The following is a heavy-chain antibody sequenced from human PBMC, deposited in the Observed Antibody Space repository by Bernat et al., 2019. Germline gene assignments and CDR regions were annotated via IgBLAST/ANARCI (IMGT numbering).Heavy chain of an antibody. D-gene: IGHD1-26*01. J-gene: IGHJ4*02. CDR3: AREEGASRNYDY. V-gene: IGHV3-33*01. CDR1: GFTFSRYG. CDR2: ILYDGSNK. Sequence: QVQLVESGGGVVQPGRSRRLSCAASGFTFSRYGMHWVRQAPGKGLEWVAVILYDGSNKYYADSVKGRFTISRDNSKNTLFLQLNSLRVEDTAVYYCAREEGASRNYDYWGQGTLVTVSS.